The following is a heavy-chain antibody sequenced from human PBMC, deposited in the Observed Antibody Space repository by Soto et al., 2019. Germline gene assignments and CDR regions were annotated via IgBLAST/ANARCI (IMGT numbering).Heavy chain of an antibody. D-gene: IGHD6-19*01. CDR3: ASFSIAVAGTGFDY. V-gene: IGHV4-59*01. CDR2: ISYSGST. Sequence: PETLSLTCTVSGGSISSYYWSWIRQPPGRGLEWIGYISYSGSTNYNPSLKSRVTISVDTSKNQFSLKLSSVTAADTAVYYCASFSIAVAGTGFDYWGQGTLVTVSS. J-gene: IGHJ4*02. CDR1: GGSISSYY.